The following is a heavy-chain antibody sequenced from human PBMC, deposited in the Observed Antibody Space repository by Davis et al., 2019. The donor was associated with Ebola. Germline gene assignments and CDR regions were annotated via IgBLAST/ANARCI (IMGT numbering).Heavy chain of an antibody. J-gene: IGHJ5*02. CDR2: IYPADSHT. CDR1: GYSFTTYW. V-gene: IGHV5-51*01. D-gene: IGHD2-2*01. Sequence: GESLKISCKTSGYSFTTYWIGWVRQMPGKGLEWMGFIYPADSHTRYSPSFEGQVTISADKSTSTAYLQWNSLKASDTAMYYCARQGYCSSTSCPLGGWFDPWGQGTLVTVSS. CDR3: ARQGYCSSTSCPLGGWFDP.